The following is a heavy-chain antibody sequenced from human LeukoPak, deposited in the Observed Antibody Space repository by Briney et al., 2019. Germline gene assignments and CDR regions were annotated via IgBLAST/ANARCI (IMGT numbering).Heavy chain of an antibody. Sequence: GASVKVSCKASGYTFTSYYMHWVRQAPGQGLEWMGIINPSGGSTSYAQKFQGRVTMTRDMSTSTVYMELSSLRSEDTAVYYCARAHVTMRGPRVYYYYMDVWGKGTTVTVSS. V-gene: IGHV1-46*01. D-gene: IGHD3-3*01. J-gene: IGHJ6*03. CDR2: INPSGGST. CDR3: ARAHVTMRGPRVYYYYMDV. CDR1: GYTFTSYY.